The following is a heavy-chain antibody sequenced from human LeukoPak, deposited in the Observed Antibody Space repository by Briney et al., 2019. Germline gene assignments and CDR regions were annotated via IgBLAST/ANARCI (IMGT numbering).Heavy chain of an antibody. CDR1: GGSISSYY. Sequence: PSETLSLTCPVAGGSISSYYWGWIRQPPGRGLEWIGSIYYSGSTYYNRSLKSRVTISVDTSKNQFSLRLGSVTAADTAVYYCAREGLIGDYDAFDIWGQGTMVTVSS. CDR2: IYYSGST. J-gene: IGHJ3*02. CDR3: AREGLIGDYDAFDI. D-gene: IGHD4-17*01. V-gene: IGHV4-39*01.